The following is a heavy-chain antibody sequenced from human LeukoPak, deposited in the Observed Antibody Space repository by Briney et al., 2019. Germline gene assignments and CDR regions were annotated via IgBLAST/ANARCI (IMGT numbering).Heavy chain of an antibody. V-gene: IGHV4-34*01. CDR2: INHSGST. CDR1: GGSFSGYY. Sequence: PSETLSLTCAVYGGSFSGYYWSWIRQPPGKGLEWIGEINHSGSTNYNPSLKSRVTISVDTSKNQFSLKLSSVTAADTAVYYCATPTPRLQFGFGAFDIWGQGTMVTVSS. J-gene: IGHJ3*02. D-gene: IGHD5-24*01. CDR3: ATPTPRLQFGFGAFDI.